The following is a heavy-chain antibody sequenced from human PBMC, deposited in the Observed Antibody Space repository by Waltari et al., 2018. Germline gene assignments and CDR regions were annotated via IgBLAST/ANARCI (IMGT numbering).Heavy chain of an antibody. CDR3: ARDRREGDYYYYYYMDV. Sequence: PVKGLEWVSSISSSSSYIYYADSVKGRFTISRDNAKNSLYLQMNSLRAEDTAVYYCARDRREGDYYYYYYMDVWGKGTTVTVSS. V-gene: IGHV3-21*01. J-gene: IGHJ6*03. CDR2: ISSSSSYI. D-gene: IGHD3-16*01.